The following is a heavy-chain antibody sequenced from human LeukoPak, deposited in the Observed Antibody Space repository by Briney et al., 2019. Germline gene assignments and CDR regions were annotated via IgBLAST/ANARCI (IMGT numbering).Heavy chain of an antibody. J-gene: IGHJ4*02. Sequence: GGSLRLSCAASGFTFSSYTINWVRQAPGKGLEWVSSISSSSSYIYYADSVKGRFTISRDNAKNSLYLQMNSLRAEDTAVYYCAVRRGIYYWGQGTLVTVSS. CDR3: AVRRGIYY. CDR2: ISSSSSYI. CDR1: GFTFSSYT. V-gene: IGHV3-21*01.